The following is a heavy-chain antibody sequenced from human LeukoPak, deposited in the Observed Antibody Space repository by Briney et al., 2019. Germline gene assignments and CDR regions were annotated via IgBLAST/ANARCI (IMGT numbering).Heavy chain of an antibody. CDR2: IYYSGST. Sequence: SETLSLTCTVSGGSISSYYWSWIRQPPGKGLEWIGYIYYSGSTNYNPSLKSRVTISVDTSKNQFSLKLSSVTAADTAVYYCARGYCSGGSCYPLDAFDIWGQGTMVTVSS. D-gene: IGHD2-15*01. CDR1: GGSISSYY. J-gene: IGHJ3*02. CDR3: ARGYCSGGSCYPLDAFDI. V-gene: IGHV4-59*01.